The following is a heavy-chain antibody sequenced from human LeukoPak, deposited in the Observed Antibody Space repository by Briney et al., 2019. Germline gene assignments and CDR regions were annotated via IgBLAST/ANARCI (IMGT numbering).Heavy chain of an antibody. V-gene: IGHV3-30*04. CDR1: GFTFSSYA. CDR3: ASGYDILTGYIY. CDR2: ISYDGSNK. J-gene: IGHJ4*02. D-gene: IGHD3-9*01. Sequence: GGSLRLSRAASGFTFSSYAMHWVRQAPGKGLEWVAVISYDGSNKYYADSVKGRFTISRDNSKNTLYLQMNSLRAEDTAVYYCASGYDILTGYIYWGQGTLVTVSS.